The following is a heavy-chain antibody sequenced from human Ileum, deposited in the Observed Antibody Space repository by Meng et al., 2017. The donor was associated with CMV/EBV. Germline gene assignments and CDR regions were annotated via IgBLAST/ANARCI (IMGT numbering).Heavy chain of an antibody. D-gene: IGHD4-23*01. V-gene: IGHV3-23*03. Sequence: LSCASSGFTFSHYAVCWVRQTPGKGLACVSLIYSGGTNTYYADSVKARFTISRDNSKNTLYLQMNSLRAEDTAVYFCAKDSPSGGNSGWGQGTLVTVSS. CDR2: IYSGGTNT. J-gene: IGHJ4*02. CDR1: GFTFSHYA. CDR3: AKDSPSGGNSG.